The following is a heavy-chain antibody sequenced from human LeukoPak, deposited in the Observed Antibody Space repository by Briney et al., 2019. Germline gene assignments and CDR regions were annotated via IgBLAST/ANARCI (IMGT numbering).Heavy chain of an antibody. CDR2: FDPEDGET. CDR3: ARDRDGALPL. J-gene: IGHJ4*02. CDR1: GYTLTELS. V-gene: IGHV1-24*01. D-gene: IGHD3-10*01. Sequence: ASVRVSCKVSGYTLTELSMHWVRQAPGKGLEWMGGFDPEDGETIYAQKFQGRVTITADESTSTAYMELSSLRSEDTAVYYCARDRDGALPLWGQGTLVTVSS.